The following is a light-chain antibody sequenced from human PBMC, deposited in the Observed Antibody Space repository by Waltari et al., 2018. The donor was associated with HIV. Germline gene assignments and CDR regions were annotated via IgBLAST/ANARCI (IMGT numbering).Light chain of an antibody. CDR3: QQYGSSPLT. Sequence: LSPVERATLSCSASQSLTSNYLAWYQQKPGQAPRLLIYGASSRATGIPDRFSGSGSGTDFTLTISRLEPEDFAVYYCQQYGSSPLTFGGGTKVEIK. CDR1: QSLTSNY. V-gene: IGKV3-20*01. CDR2: GAS. J-gene: IGKJ4*01.